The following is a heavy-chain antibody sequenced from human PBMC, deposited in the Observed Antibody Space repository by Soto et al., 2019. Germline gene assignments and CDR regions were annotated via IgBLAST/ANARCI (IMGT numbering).Heavy chain of an antibody. CDR3: TTDISIAARPDY. V-gene: IGHV3-15*01. Sequence: GGSRKLSGPPPESTFGNAGRSWFRQVQGKGREGVGRIKSKADGGTTDYAAPVKGRFTISRDDSKNTLYLQMNSLKTEDTAVYYCTTDISIAARPDYWGQGTLVTVSS. D-gene: IGHD6-6*01. J-gene: IGHJ4*02. CDR1: ESTFGNAG. CDR2: IKSKADGGTT.